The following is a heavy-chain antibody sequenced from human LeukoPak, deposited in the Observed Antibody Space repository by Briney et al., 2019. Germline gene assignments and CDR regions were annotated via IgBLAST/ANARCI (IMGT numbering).Heavy chain of an antibody. Sequence: PGGSLRLSCVASGFRFSDYYMNWVRQAPGKGLEWVSSISSSSSYIYYADSVKGRFTISRDNAKNSLYLQMNSLRAEDTAVYYCAHGTVYQLDYWGRGTLVTVSS. CDR2: ISSSSSYI. CDR3: AHGTVYQLDY. J-gene: IGHJ1*01. V-gene: IGHV3-21*01. CDR1: GFRFSDYY. D-gene: IGHD2-2*01.